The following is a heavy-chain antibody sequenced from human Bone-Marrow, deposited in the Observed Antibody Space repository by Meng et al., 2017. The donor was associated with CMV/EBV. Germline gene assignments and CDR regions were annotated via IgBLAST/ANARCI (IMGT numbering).Heavy chain of an antibody. D-gene: IGHD3-10*01. CDR1: GFSFSSYG. J-gene: IGHJ4*02. Sequence: GGSLRLSCAASGFSFSSYGMHWVRRAPGKGLEWLSFIRFDGGHKFYSDSVKGRFTISRDNSNNTVFLQMNSLRVEDTALYYCAKLYYYGSGSNYWGQGTLVTVSS. V-gene: IGHV3-30*02. CDR3: AKLYYYGSGSNY. CDR2: IRFDGGHK.